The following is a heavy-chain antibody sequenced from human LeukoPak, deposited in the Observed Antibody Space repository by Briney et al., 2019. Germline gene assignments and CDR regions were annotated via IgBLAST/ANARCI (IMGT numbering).Heavy chain of an antibody. Sequence: GGSLRLSCAASGFTFSSYAMSWVRQAPGKGLERVSVISGSGGSTYYADSVKGRFTISRDNSKNTLYLQMNSLRAEDTAVYYCAKDLYSSSWHDAFDIWGQGTMVTVSS. CDR3: AKDLYSSSWHDAFDI. D-gene: IGHD6-13*01. V-gene: IGHV3-23*01. CDR2: ISGSGGST. J-gene: IGHJ3*02. CDR1: GFTFSSYA.